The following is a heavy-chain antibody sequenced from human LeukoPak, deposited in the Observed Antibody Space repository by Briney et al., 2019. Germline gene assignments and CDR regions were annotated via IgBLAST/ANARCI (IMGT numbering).Heavy chain of an antibody. V-gene: IGHV5-51*01. J-gene: IGHJ6*02. D-gene: IGHD4-17*01. CDR2: IYPVDSDT. CDR3: ARHLATVTASRKYSYYGMDV. Sequence: GDSLKISCKASGYSFTFTKNWIGWVPQVPGKGLEWMGIIYPVDSDTRYNPSFQGQVTISVDKSISTSYLQWSSLKASDTAIYYCARHLATVTASRKYSYYGMDVWGQGKTVTVSS. CDR1: GYSFTFTKNW.